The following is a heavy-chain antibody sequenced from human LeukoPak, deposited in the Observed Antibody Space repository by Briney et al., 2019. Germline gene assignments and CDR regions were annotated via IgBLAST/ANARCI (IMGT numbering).Heavy chain of an antibody. CDR1: GFTFSSFE. D-gene: IGHD3-22*01. CDR3: ARDVITSPLDC. J-gene: IGHJ4*02. V-gene: IGHV3-48*03. CDR2: IGSSGVIT. Sequence: GGSLRLSCAASGFTFSSFEMTWVRQAPGKGLEWISYIGSSGVITYYADSVKGRFTVSRDNAKNSLYLQMDSLRAEDTAVYYCARDVITSPLDCWGQGTLVTVSS.